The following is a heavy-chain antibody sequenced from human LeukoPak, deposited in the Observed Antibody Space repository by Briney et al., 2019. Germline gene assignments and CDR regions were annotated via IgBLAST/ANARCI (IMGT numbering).Heavy chain of an antibody. CDR3: ARRRSRSETGGFDI. V-gene: IGHV4-38-2*02. CDR2: IHQSGST. J-gene: IGHJ3*02. Sequence: SDTLYLTCTASGYTITSGYYYGWIQQSPQKLLEWIGTIHQSGSTYYTPSLKSRVTITRDTSKNQFSLRLSSVAAADTAVYYCARRRSRSETGGFDIWGQGTMVTVSS. CDR1: GYTITSGYY. D-gene: IGHD3-16*01.